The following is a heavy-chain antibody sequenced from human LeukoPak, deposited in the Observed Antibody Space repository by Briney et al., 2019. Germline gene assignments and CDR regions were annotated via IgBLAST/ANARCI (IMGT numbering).Heavy chain of an antibody. V-gene: IGHV4-31*03. CDR1: GGPISSGTYY. Sequence: SQTLSLTCTVSGGPISSGTYYWSWIRQHPGKGLEWIGCIYYSGNTYYNPSLKSRLTISVDTSKNQFSLKLSSVTAADTAMYHCARVGGGDYALFDYWGQGTLVTVSS. CDR2: IYYSGNT. D-gene: IGHD2-21*02. CDR3: ARVGGGDYALFDY. J-gene: IGHJ4*02.